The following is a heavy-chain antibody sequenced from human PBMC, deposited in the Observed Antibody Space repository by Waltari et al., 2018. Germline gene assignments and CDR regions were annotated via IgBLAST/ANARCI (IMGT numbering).Heavy chain of an antibody. V-gene: IGHV4-4*07. CDR3: ARGHIVVVIAPPLNWFDP. D-gene: IGHD2-21*01. J-gene: IGHJ5*02. CDR1: GGSISSYY. CDR2: IYTSGST. Sequence: QVQLQESGPGLVKPSETLSLTCTVSGGSISSYYWSWIRQSAGKGLEWIGRIYTSGSTNYNPSLKSRVTMSVDTSKNQFSLKLSSVTAADTAVYYCARGHIVVVIAPPLNWFDPWGQGTLVTVSS.